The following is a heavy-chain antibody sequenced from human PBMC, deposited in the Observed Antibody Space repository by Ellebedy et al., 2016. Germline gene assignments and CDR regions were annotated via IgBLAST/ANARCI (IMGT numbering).Heavy chain of an antibody. J-gene: IGHJ4*02. V-gene: IGHV3-72*01. CDR3: VRGLGD. Sequence: GGSLRLSCAGSGFTFSDQDIHWVRQAPGKGLEWVGLSRKKTKNYTTEYAASVKGRFTISRDESNNLLFLQMNSLKTEDTGLYYCVRGLGDWGQGILVTVS. CDR2: SRKKTKNYTT. CDR1: GFTFSDQD.